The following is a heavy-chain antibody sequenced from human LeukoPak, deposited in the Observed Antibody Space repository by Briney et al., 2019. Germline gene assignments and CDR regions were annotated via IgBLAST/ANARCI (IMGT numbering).Heavy chain of an antibody. J-gene: IGHJ4*02. D-gene: IGHD2-2*01. V-gene: IGHV1-46*01. CDR3: ARDLVVPAATPPYYFDY. CDR2: INPSGGST. Sequence: ASVKVSCKASGYTFTSYCMHWVRQAPGQGLEWMGIINPSGGSTSYAQKFQGRVTMTRDTSTSTVYMELSSLRSEDTAVYYCARDLVVPAATPPYYFDYWGQGTLVTVSS. CDR1: GYTFTSYC.